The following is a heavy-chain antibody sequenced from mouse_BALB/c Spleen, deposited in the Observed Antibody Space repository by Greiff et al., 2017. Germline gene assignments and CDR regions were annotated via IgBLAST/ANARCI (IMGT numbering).Heavy chain of an antibody. CDR1: GFNIKDTY. CDR2: IDPANGNT. CDR3: ARYYYGKDFDY. D-gene: IGHD1-1*01. J-gene: IGHJ2*01. V-gene: IGHV14-3*02. Sequence: EVQLQQSGAELVKPGASVKLSCTASGFNIKDTYMHWVKQRPEQGLEWIGWIDPANGNTKYDPKFQGKATITADTSSNTAYLQLSSLTSEDTAVYYCARYYYGKDFDYWGQGTTLTVSS.